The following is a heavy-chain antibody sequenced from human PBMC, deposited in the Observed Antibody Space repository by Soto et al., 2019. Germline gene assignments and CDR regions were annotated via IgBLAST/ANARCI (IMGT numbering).Heavy chain of an antibody. J-gene: IGHJ6*02. CDR2: ISCSGSNT. D-gene: IGHD3-16*01. V-gene: IGHV3-23*01. CDR1: GFTFSSYA. CDR3: ARDYAKEIYYYGMDV. Sequence: PGGSLRLSCAASGFTFSSYAMSWVRQAPGKGLEWVAAISCSGSNTYYADSVKGRFTISRDNSKNTLYLQMNSLRAEDTAVYYCARDYAKEIYYYGMDVWGQGTTVTVSS.